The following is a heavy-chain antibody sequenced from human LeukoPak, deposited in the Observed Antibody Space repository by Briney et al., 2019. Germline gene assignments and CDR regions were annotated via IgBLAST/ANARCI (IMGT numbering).Heavy chain of an antibody. CDR2: ISYDGSNK. J-gene: IGHJ4*02. Sequence: TGGSLRLSCAASGFTFSSYAMHWVRQAPGKGLEWVAVISYDGSNKYYADSVKGRFTISRDNSKNTLYLQMNSLRAEDTAVYYCARDQGTIILGYFDYWGQGTLVTVSS. CDR1: GFTFSSYA. D-gene: IGHD3-22*01. CDR3: ARDQGTIILGYFDY. V-gene: IGHV3-30*04.